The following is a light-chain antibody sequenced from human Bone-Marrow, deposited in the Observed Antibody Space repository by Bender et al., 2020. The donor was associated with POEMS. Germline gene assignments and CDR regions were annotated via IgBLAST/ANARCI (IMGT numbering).Light chain of an antibody. CDR2: DVT. CDR3: SSWDDSLSGWV. Sequence: QSALTRPRSVSGSPGQSVTISCTGTSSDVGAYKFVSWYQQVPGKAPKLMIYDVTSRPSGISNRFSGSKSGTSASLAISDIQSEDEGDYYCSSWDDSLSGWVFGGGTKLTVL. CDR1: SSDVGAYKF. V-gene: IGLV2-11*01. J-gene: IGLJ3*02.